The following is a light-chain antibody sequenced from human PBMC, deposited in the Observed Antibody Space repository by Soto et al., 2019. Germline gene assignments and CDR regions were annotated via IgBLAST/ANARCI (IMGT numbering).Light chain of an antibody. Sequence: EIVMTQSPATLSVSPGERVTLSCRASQSVSSNLAWFQQKPGQAPRILIYGASTRATGIPARFSGSGSGTELTLTISSLQSEDFAVYYCQHYNNWPRTFGQGTKVEIK. V-gene: IGKV3-15*01. CDR1: QSVSSN. CDR2: GAS. J-gene: IGKJ1*01. CDR3: QHYNNWPRT.